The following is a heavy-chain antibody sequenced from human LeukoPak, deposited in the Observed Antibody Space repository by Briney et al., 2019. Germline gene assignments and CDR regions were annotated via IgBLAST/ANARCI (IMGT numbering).Heavy chain of an antibody. V-gene: IGHV3-53*01. J-gene: IGHJ4*02. CDR1: GFSVSSNH. CDR2: ICSGGNT. CDR3: ARDGPHYYFDY. Sequence: GGSLRLSCAASGFSVSSNHMSWVRQAPGKGLEWVSVICSGGNTYYADSVKGRFSISRDISTNTLYLQMSSLGAEDTAVYYCARDGPHYYFDYWGQGTLVTVSS.